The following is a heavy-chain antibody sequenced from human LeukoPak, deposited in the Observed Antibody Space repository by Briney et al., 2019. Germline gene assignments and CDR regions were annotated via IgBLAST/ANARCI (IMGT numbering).Heavy chain of an antibody. CDR2: IRYDGSNK. Sequence: PGGSLRLSCAASGFTFSSYGMHWVRQAPGKGLEWVAFIRYDGSNKYYADSVKGRFTISRDNSKNTLYLQMNSLRAEDTAVYYCAKDQGGYSYKAYYYYYMDVWGKGTTVTISS. CDR3: AKDQGGYSYKAYYYYYMDV. D-gene: IGHD5-18*01. CDR1: GFTFSSYG. J-gene: IGHJ6*03. V-gene: IGHV3-30*02.